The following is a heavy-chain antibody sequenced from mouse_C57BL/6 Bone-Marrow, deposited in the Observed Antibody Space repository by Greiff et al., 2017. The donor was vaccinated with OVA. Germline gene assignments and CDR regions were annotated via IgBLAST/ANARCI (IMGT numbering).Heavy chain of an antibody. CDR2: IDPSDSYT. CDR1: GYTFTSYW. Sequence: VQLQQPGAELVMPGASVKLSCKASGYTFTSYWMHWVKQRPGQGLEWIGEIDPSDSYTNYNHKFKGKSTLTVDKSSSTAYMQLSSLTSEDSAVYYCARDDYYGSSSYWYFDVWGTGTTVTVSS. J-gene: IGHJ1*03. CDR3: ARDDYYGSSSYWYFDV. V-gene: IGHV1-69*01. D-gene: IGHD1-1*01.